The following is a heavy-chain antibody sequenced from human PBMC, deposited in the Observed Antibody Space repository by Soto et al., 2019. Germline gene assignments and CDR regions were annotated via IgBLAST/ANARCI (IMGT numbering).Heavy chain of an antibody. CDR3: ARGGGYSFGFDYYYGMDV. V-gene: IGHV4-34*01. CDR1: GGSFSGYY. CDR2: INHSGST. D-gene: IGHD5-18*01. J-gene: IGHJ6*02. Sequence: SDTLSLTCDVYGGSFSGYYWSWIRQPPGKGLEWIGEINHSGSTNYNPSLKSRTTISAHTSKSQLSLKVSSVTAADTAVYYCARGGGYSFGFDYYYGMDVWGQGTTVTVSS.